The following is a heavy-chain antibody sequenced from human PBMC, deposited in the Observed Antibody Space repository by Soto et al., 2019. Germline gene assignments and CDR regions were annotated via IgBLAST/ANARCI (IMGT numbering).Heavy chain of an antibody. Sequence: QGQLVQSGPEVKKPGASVKVSCMASGYTFTRYGISWVRQAPGQGREWMGWISGYNGDKNYAQKDQGRVTMTIDTATSTAYMELRSLTSDDTAIYDCEKTGQRPYYYYGMDVWGQGTTVTVSS. CDR2: ISGYNGDK. D-gene: IGHD7-27*01. V-gene: IGHV1-18*01. CDR1: GYTFTRYG. J-gene: IGHJ6*02. CDR3: EKTGQRPYYYYGMDV.